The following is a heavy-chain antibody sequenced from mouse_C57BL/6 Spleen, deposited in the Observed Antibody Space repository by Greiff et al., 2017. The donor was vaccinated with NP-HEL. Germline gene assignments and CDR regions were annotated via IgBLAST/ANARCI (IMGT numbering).Heavy chain of an antibody. CDR2: IYPGDGDT. V-gene: IGHV1-82*01. CDR3: APNWDGFAY. J-gene: IGHJ3*01. D-gene: IGHD4-1*01. CDR1: GYAFSSSW. Sequence: QVQLQQSGPELVKPGASVKISCKASGYAFSSSWMNWVKQRPGKGLEWIGRIYPGDGDTNYNGTFTGKATLTADKSSSTAYMQLSSLTSKDSAVCFCAPNWDGFAYWGQGTLVTVSA.